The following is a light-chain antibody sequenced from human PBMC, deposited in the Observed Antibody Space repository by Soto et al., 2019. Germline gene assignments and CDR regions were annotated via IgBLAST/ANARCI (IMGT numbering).Light chain of an antibody. Sequence: QSVLTQPPSVSGASGQRVTISCTGSRSNIGAGYDVHWYQQLPGTAPKLIMHGNSNRPSGVPDRFSGSRSGSSGSLAITGLRAEDEADYYCQSYDNSLSAWVFGGGTKVTVL. CDR3: QSYDNSLSAWV. J-gene: IGLJ3*02. V-gene: IGLV1-40*01. CDR1: RSNIGAGYD. CDR2: GNS.